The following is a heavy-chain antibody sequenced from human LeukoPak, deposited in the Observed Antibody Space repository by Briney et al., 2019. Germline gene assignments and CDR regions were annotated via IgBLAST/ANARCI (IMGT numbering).Heavy chain of an antibody. J-gene: IGHJ4*02. CDR1: GFTFSGYA. V-gene: IGHV3-23*01. Sequence: GGSLRLSCAASGFTFSGYAMSWVRQAPGKGLEWVSAIVGGGGSTFYADSVKGRFTISRDNSRNTVFLQMNSLRAEDTAVYFCAKARLSTGWAYNDYWGQGTLVTVSS. CDR3: AKARLSTGWAYNDY. D-gene: IGHD6-19*01. CDR2: IVGGGGST.